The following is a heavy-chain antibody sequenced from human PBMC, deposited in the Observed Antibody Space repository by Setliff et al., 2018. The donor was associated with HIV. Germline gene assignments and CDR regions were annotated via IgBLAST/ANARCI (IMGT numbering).Heavy chain of an antibody. J-gene: IGHJ6*03. CDR1: GGFIKNSNYY. D-gene: IGHD6-13*01. Sequence: PSETLSLTCTVYGGFIKNSNYYWGWIRQPPGKGLEWIGNSHYSGSTYYNPSLKSRVTISVDTSKNQFSLKLSSVTAADRAVYYCARHRAPPGSSWSYYYYMDVWGKGTTVTVSS. V-gene: IGHV4-39*01. CDR2: SHYSGST. CDR3: ARHRAPPGSSWSYYYYMDV.